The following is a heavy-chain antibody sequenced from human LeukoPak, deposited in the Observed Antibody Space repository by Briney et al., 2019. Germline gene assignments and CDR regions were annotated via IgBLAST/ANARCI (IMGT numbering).Heavy chain of an antibody. CDR3: ARAMDYYDSRGYYYGYFDY. V-gene: IGHV4-59*01. Sequence: SETLSLTCTVSGGSISSYYWSWIRQPPGKGLEWIGYIYYSGSTNYNPSLKSRVTISVDTSKNQFSLKLSSVTAADTAVYYCARAMDYYDSRGYYYGYFDYWGQGTLVTVSS. CDR1: GGSISSYY. J-gene: IGHJ4*02. CDR2: IYYSGST. D-gene: IGHD3-22*01.